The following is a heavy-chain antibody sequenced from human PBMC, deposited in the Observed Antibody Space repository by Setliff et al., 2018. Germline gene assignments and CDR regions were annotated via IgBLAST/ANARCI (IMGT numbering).Heavy chain of an antibody. Sequence: SETLSLTCNVSGGSISSYYWTWIRQPPGKGLEWIGYFYHSGSTYYNPSLKSRVTISVDTSKNQFSLKLSSVTAADTAVFYCARLSGYYFDYWGQGTLVTVSS. CDR3: ARLSGYYFDY. J-gene: IGHJ4*02. CDR2: FYHSGST. CDR1: GGSISSYY. D-gene: IGHD3-22*01. V-gene: IGHV4-59*08.